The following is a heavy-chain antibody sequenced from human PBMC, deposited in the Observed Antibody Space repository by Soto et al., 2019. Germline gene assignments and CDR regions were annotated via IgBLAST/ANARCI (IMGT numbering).Heavy chain of an antibody. CDR1: GGTFSSYA. CDR2: IIPIFGTA. CDR3: ARNVNTAMFHTLNWFDP. J-gene: IGHJ5*02. Sequence: QAQLVQSGAEVKKPGSSVKVSCKASGGTFSSYAISWVRQAPGQGLEWMGGIIPIFGTANYAQKFQGRVTITADESTSPPYMERRSQSSEDTAVYYCARNVNTAMFHTLNWFDPWGQGTLVTVS. D-gene: IGHD5-18*01. V-gene: IGHV1-69*01.